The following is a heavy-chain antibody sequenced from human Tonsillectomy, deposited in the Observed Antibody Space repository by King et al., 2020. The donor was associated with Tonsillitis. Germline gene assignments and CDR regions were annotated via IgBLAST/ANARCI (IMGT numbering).Heavy chain of an antibody. J-gene: IGHJ4*02. CDR2: IYHSGST. Sequence: QLQESGSGLVKPSKTLSLTCAVSGGSISSGGDSWRWIRQPPGKGLEWIGYIYHSGSTYYNPSLKSRVTISVDRSKNQFSLKLSSVTAADTAVYYCARGIAARIYFDYWGQGTLVTVSS. V-gene: IGHV4-30-2*01. D-gene: IGHD6-6*01. CDR3: ARGIAARIYFDY. CDR1: GGSISSGGDS.